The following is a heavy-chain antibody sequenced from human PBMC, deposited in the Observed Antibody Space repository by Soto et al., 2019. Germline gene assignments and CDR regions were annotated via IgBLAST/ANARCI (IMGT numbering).Heavy chain of an antibody. CDR1: GGSISSGGYY. Sequence: PSETLSLTCTVSGGSISSGGYYWSWIRQHPGKGLEWIGYIYYSGSTYYNPSLKSRVTISVDTSKNQFSLKLSSVTAADTAVYYCARLHLAAAGNFDYWGQGTLVTVSS. D-gene: IGHD6-13*01. CDR3: ARLHLAAAGNFDY. CDR2: IYYSGST. J-gene: IGHJ4*02. V-gene: IGHV4-31*03.